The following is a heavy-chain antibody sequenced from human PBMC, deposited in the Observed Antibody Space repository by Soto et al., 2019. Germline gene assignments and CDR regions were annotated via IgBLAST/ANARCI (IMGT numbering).Heavy chain of an antibody. V-gene: IGHV1-69*13. CDR1: VRSISSQA. J-gene: IGHJ6*01. Sequence: SLTVSSIASVRSISSQAVSSVRPSPEQGLEWMGGIITIFGTANYAQKFQGRVTITADESTSTAYMELSSLRSEDTAVYYCARVRGQLTSYYYYYGMDGCGEGTTVTVS. D-gene: IGHD6-6*01. CDR2: IITIFGTA. CDR3: ARVRGQLTSYYYYYGMDG.